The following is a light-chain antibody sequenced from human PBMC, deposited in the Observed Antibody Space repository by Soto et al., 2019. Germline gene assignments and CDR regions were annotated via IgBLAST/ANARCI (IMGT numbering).Light chain of an antibody. J-gene: IGKJ4*01. Sequence: EIVLTQSPAILSLYPGERVTLSCRASQSVSGHVAWYQQRPGQRPRLLIYDASIRGTVISARFSGSGSGTDYTLTISRLDPEDFAVYYCQWRSNWPIFGGGTKIEVK. CDR2: DAS. V-gene: IGKV3-11*01. CDR3: QWRSNWPI. CDR1: QSVSGH.